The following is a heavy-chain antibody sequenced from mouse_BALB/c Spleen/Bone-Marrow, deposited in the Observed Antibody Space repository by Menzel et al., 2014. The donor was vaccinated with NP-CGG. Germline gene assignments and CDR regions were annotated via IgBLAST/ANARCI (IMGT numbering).Heavy chain of an antibody. CDR3: AREAYYGPDY. J-gene: IGHJ2*01. CDR1: GYTFTSYW. Sequence: LQESGAELVKPGASVKLSCKASGYTFTSYWMEWVKQRPGQGLEWIGEINPSNGRTNYNEKFKSMATLTVDKSSSTAYMQLSSLTSEDSAVYYCAREAYYGPDYWGQGTTLTVSS. CDR2: INPSNGRT. D-gene: IGHD1-2*01. V-gene: IGHV1S81*02.